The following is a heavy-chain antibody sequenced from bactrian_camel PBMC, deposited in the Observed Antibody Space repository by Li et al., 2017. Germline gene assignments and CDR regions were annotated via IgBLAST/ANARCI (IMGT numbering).Heavy chain of an antibody. Sequence: VQLVESGGGAVQPGGSLRLSCAASGNTGSSLWMGWFRQLPGKERDAVAAIAVVSGFPYYADSVKGRFTVTQDHAKRTVYLQMKDMRPEDSAMYYCAVAIRKSCAVWGRDSLYDYWGQGTQVTVS. V-gene: IGHV3-3*01. J-gene: IGHJ4*01. D-gene: IGHD2*01. CDR3: AVAIRKSCAVWGRDSLYDY. CDR1: GNTGSSLW. CDR2: IAVVSGFP.